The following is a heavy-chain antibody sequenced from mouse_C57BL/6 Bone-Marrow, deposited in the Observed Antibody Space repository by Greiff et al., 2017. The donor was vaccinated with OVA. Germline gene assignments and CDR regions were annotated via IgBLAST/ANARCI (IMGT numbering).Heavy chain of an antibody. CDR2: INPSNGGT. V-gene: IGHV1-53*01. Sequence: VQLQQSGTELVKPGASVKLSCKASGYTFTSYWMHWVKQRPGQGLEWIGNINPSNGGTNYNEKFKSKATLTVDKSSSTAYMQLSSLTSEDSAVYYCARLDGYYLCFDYWGQGTTLTVSS. J-gene: IGHJ2*01. D-gene: IGHD2-3*01. CDR3: ARLDGYYLCFDY. CDR1: GYTFTSYW.